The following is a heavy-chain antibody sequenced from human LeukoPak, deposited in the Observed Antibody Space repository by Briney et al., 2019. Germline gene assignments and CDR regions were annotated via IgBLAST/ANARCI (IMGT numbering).Heavy chain of an antibody. D-gene: IGHD6-13*01. V-gene: IGHV3-53*01. CDR3: ARYSIAAAGVGSYYFDY. CDR2: IYSGGST. CDR1: GFTVSSNY. Sequence: GGSLRLSCAASGFTVSSNYMSWVRQAPGKGLEWVSVIYSGGSTYYADSVKGRFTISRDNSKNTLYLQMNSLRAEDTAVNYCARYSIAAAGVGSYYFDYWGQGTLVTVSS. J-gene: IGHJ4*02.